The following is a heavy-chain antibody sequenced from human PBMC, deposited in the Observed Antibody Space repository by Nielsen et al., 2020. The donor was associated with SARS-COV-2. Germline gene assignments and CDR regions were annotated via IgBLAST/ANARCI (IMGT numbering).Heavy chain of an antibody. J-gene: IGHJ4*02. CDR3: ASEEYSSSYPLDY. CDR1: GFTFSSYG. V-gene: IGHV3-30*03. CDR2: ISYDGSNK. Sequence: GESLKISCAASGFTFSSYGMHWVRQAPGKGLEWVAVISYDGSNKYYADSVKGRFTISRDNSKNTLYLQMNSLRAEDTAVYYCASEEYSSSYPLDYWGQGTLVTVSS. D-gene: IGHD6-6*01.